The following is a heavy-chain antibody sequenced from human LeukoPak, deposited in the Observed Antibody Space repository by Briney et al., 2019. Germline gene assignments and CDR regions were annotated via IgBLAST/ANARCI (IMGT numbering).Heavy chain of an antibody. J-gene: IGHJ6*02. Sequence: ASVKVSCKASGYTFTNYDINWVRQASGQGLEWMGWVHPGRGDTVYAQNFQGRVTMTRDTSINTAYMELSSLRSEDTAVYFCARVTDYVWGTYRYAYDYYGVDVWGQGTTVTVSS. CDR2: VHPGRGDT. V-gene: IGHV1-8*01. D-gene: IGHD3-16*02. CDR3: ARVTDYVWGTYRYAYDYYGVDV. CDR1: GYTFTNYD.